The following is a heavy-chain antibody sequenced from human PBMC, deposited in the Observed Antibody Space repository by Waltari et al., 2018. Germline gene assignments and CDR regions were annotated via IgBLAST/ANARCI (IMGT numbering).Heavy chain of an antibody. V-gene: IGHV3-74*01. Sequence: EVQLVESGGGLVQPGGSMRLSCAASGFTFSNYWMHWVRQAPGKGLVWSSRIDFDGSDTSSSDSVKGRFTVSRDNAKNTLFLQMNSLRAEDTAVYYCARGRLGTGTYSGGQGTLVTVSS. J-gene: IGHJ5*01. CDR2: IDFDGSDT. CDR3: ARGRLGTGTYS. CDR1: GFTFSNYW. D-gene: IGHD1-7*01.